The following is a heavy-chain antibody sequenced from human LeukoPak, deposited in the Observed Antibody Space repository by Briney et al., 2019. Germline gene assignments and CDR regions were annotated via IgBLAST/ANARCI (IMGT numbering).Heavy chain of an antibody. J-gene: IGHJ5*02. CDR2: IRWNSGNI. CDR1: GFNFDDYD. D-gene: IGHD1-26*01. CDR3: AKAPLARKVTSGDNWFDP. V-gene: IGHV3-9*01. Sequence: PGRSLRLSCAGSGFNFDDYDMHWVRHPPGKGLEWGSSIRWNSGNIAYAAYVTRRLTSSRDPARHSLSLQLNSLRPEDTALYYCAKAPLARKVTSGDNWFDPWGQGTLVTVSS.